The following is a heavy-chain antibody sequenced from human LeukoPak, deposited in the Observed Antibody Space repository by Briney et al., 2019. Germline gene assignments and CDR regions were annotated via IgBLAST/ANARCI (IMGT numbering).Heavy chain of an antibody. V-gene: IGHV1-69*13. Sequence: GASVKVSCKASGGTFSSYAISWVRQAPGQGLEWIGGIIPIFGTANYAQKFQGRVTITADESTSTAYMELSSLRSEDTAVYYCARGSVGATYYDFWSGYWYAFDIWGQGTMVTVSS. CDR2: IIPIFGTA. CDR3: ARGSVGATYYDFWSGYWYAFDI. J-gene: IGHJ3*02. D-gene: IGHD3-3*01. CDR1: GGTFSSYA.